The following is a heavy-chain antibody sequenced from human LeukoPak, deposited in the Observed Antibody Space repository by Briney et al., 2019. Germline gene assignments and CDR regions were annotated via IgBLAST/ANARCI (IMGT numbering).Heavy chain of an antibody. V-gene: IGHV3-66*01. CDR3: ARDFLYDSSGNFDY. CDR2: IYSGGNT. J-gene: IGHJ4*02. D-gene: IGHD3-22*01. Sequence: PGGSLRLSCAASGFTFSDYYTSWIRQAPGKGLEWVSLIYSGGNTQYADSVKGRFIIFRDNAKNTLYLQMNSLRAEDTAVYYCARDFLYDSSGNFDYWGQGTLVTVSS. CDR1: GFTFSDYY.